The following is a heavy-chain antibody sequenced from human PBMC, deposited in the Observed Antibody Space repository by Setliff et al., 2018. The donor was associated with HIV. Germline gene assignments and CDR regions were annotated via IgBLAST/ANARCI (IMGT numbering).Heavy chain of an antibody. V-gene: IGHV4-39*01. Sequence: SETLSLTCTVSGGSISSSSYYWGWIRQPPGKGLEWIGSIYYSGSTYYNPSLKSRVTISVDTSKNQFSLKLSSVTAADTAVYYCARQGDSSGGSCNGFDIWGQETMVTVSS. CDR3: ARQGDSSGGSCNGFDI. J-gene: IGHJ3*02. CDR2: IYYSGST. CDR1: GGSISSSSYY. D-gene: IGHD2-15*01.